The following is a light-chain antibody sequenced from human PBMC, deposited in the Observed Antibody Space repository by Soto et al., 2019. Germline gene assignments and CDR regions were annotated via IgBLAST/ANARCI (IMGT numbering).Light chain of an antibody. Sequence: IQLTQSPSSLSASVGDRVTISCRASQDISTHLAWFAQKPGRAPQLLIYAASTLHSGVPSRFSGSGSGTDFTLTISSLQPEDFATYYCQQSYTTPITFGQGTKVDVK. CDR3: QQSYTTPIT. CDR2: AAS. V-gene: IGKV1-39*01. CDR1: QDISTH. J-gene: IGKJ1*01.